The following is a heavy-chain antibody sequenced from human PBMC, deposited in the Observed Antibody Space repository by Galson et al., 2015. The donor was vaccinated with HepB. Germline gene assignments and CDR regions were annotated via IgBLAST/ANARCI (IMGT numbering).Heavy chain of an antibody. V-gene: IGHV1-69*13. CDR2: IIPIFGTA. Sequence: SVKVSCKASGGTFSSYAISWVRQAPGQGLEWMGGIIPIFGTANYAQKFQGRVTITADESTSTAYMELSSLRSEDTAVYYCAREDCSGGSCYSRGYWGQGTLVTVSS. CDR1: GGTFSSYA. J-gene: IGHJ4*02. D-gene: IGHD2-15*01. CDR3: AREDCSGGSCYSRGY.